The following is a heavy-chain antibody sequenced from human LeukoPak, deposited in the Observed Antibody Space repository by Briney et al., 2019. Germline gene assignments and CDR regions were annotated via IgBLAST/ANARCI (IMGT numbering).Heavy chain of an antibody. D-gene: IGHD3-10*01. Sequence: GGSLRLSCTASGFTFGDYAMSWVRQAPGKGLEWVGFIRSKAYGGTTEYAASVKGRFTISRDDSKSIAYLQMNSLKTEDTAVYYCTRDSRGASDYWGQGTLVTVSS. J-gene: IGHJ4*02. CDR3: TRDSRGASDY. CDR1: GFTFGDYA. V-gene: IGHV3-49*04. CDR2: IRSKAYGGTT.